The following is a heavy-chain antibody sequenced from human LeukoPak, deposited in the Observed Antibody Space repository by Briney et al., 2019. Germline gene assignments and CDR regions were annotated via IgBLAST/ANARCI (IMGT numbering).Heavy chain of an antibody. Sequence: PSETLSLTCTVSGGSISSYYWSWIRQPPGKGLEWIGYIYSSGSTLYNPSLKSRVTMSVDTSKNQFSLKLSSVTAADTAVYYCARRTGSTWFFDYWGQGALVTVSS. CDR1: GGSISSYY. D-gene: IGHD6-13*01. J-gene: IGHJ4*02. CDR2: IYSSGST. CDR3: ARRTGSTWFFDY. V-gene: IGHV4-59*01.